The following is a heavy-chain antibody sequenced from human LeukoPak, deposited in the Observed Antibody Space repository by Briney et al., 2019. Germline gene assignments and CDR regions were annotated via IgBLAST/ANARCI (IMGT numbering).Heavy chain of an antibody. CDR1: GYTFTSYG. Sequence: ASVKVSCKASGYTFTSYGISWVRQAPGQGLEWMGWISAYNGNTNYAQKLQGRVTMTTDTSTSTAYMELRSLGSDDTAVYYCARGLMITFGGVIVTYYFDYWGQGTLVTVSS. J-gene: IGHJ4*02. D-gene: IGHD3-16*02. V-gene: IGHV1-18*01. CDR3: ARGLMITFGGVIVTYYFDY. CDR2: ISAYNGNT.